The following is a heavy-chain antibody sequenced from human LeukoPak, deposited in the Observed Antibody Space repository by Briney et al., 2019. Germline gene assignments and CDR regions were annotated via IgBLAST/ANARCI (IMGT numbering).Heavy chain of an antibody. V-gene: IGHV3-15*01. CDR3: TTGFFLEWLLSAYYYGMDV. J-gene: IGHJ6*02. CDR1: GFTFSNAW. CDR2: IKSKTDGGTT. D-gene: IGHD3-3*01. Sequence: GGSLRLSCAASGFTFSNAWMSWVRQAPGKGLEWVGRIKSKTDGGTTDYAAPVKGRFTISRDDSKNTLYLQMNSLKTEDTAVYYCTTGFFLEWLLSAYYYGMDVWGQGTTVTVSS.